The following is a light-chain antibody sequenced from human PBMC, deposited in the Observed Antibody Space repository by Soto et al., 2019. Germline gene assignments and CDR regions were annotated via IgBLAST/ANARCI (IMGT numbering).Light chain of an antibody. Sequence: ESVLTQSPATLSLSPGERATLSCRASPSVSNSLAWYQHKPGQAPRLLVYDASNKATGVTTRFNSSGSGTDFTLTISSLEPEDFANYYCQQRNKRPAVTCGGGPRVEIK. V-gene: IGKV3-11*01. CDR3: QQRNKRPAVT. CDR1: PSVSNS. J-gene: IGKJ4*01. CDR2: DAS.